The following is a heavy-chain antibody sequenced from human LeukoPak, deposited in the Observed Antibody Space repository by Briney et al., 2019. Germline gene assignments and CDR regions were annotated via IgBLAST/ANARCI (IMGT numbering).Heavy chain of an antibody. CDR2: IRSKAYGGTT. J-gene: IGHJ4*02. V-gene: IGHV3-49*04. CDR3: TTERPWFDY. Sequence: GGSLRLSCTASRFTFGDYAMSWARQAPGKGLEWVGFIRSKAYGGTTDYAAPVKGRFTLSRDDSKNTLYLQMNSLNTEGTAVYYCTTERPWFDYWGQGTLVTVS. CDR1: RFTFGDYA.